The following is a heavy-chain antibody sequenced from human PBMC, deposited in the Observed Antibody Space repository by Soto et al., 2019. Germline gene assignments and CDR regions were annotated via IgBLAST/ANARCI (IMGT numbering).Heavy chain of an antibody. Sequence: QVQLVESGGGLVKPGGSLRLSCAASGFTFSDYYMSWIHQAPGKGLEWVSYISSSGSTIYYADSVKGRFTISRDNAKNSLYLQMNSLRAEDTAVYYCVRAAVEFPYSGAGFWFDPWGQGTLVTVSS. J-gene: IGHJ5*02. CDR3: VRAAVEFPYSGAGFWFDP. D-gene: IGHD1-26*01. V-gene: IGHV3-11*01. CDR1: GFTFSDYY. CDR2: ISSSGSTI.